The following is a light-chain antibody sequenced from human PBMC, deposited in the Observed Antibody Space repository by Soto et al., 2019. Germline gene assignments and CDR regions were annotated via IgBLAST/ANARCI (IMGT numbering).Light chain of an antibody. V-gene: IGLV2-14*03. Sequence: QSVLTHPASVSGSPGQSITISCTGTISDVGSYNYVSWYQQYPGKAPKLMIYDVSTRPSGVSDRFSGSKSGNTASLTISGLRAEDEADYYCGSYTTSSNYVFGTGTKVTVL. J-gene: IGLJ1*01. CDR2: DVS. CDR3: GSYTTSSNYV. CDR1: ISDVGSYNY.